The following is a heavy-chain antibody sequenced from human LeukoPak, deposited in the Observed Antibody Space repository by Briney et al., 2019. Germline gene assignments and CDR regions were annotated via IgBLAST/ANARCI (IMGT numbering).Heavy chain of an antibody. Sequence: AGGSLRLSCAVSGSTLSNYGMHWVRQAPGKGLEWVAFIRADGSRKYTADSVKGRFTISRDNSKNTLYLQMNRLRVEDTAVYYCANCEDVVEAPATFGGPACPSQYWGQGTLVTVSS. CDR3: ANCEDVVEAPATFGGPACPSQY. CDR1: GSTLSNYG. J-gene: IGHJ4*02. D-gene: IGHD2-2*01. V-gene: IGHV3-30*02. CDR2: IRADGSRK.